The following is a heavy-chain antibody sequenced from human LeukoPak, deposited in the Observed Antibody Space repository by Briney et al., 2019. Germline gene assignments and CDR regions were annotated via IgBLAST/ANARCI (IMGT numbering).Heavy chain of an antibody. J-gene: IGHJ4*02. CDR3: ARDSDVAAAGPV. Sequence: SETLSLTCTVSGGSINSSSYFWGWVRQPPGKGLEWIGEIYHSGSTNYNPSLKSRVTISVDKSKNQFSLKLSSVTAADTAMYYCARDSDVAAAGPVWGQGTLVTVSS. CDR2: IYHSGST. D-gene: IGHD6-13*01. V-gene: IGHV4-39*07. CDR1: GGSINSSSYF.